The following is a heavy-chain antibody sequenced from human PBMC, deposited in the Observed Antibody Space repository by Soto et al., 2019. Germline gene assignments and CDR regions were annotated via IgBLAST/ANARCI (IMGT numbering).Heavy chain of an antibody. V-gene: IGHV4-30-4*01. CDR3: GRASGYYSRDFDV. CDR1: GGSISSGDYY. Sequence: PSETLSLTCTVSGGSISSGDYYWSWIRQPPGKGLEWIGYIYYSGSTYYNPSLKSRVTISVDTSKNQFSLKLSSVTAADTAVYYWGRASGYYSRDFDVWGQGTLVTVSS. CDR2: IYYSGST. J-gene: IGHJ4*02. D-gene: IGHD3-22*01.